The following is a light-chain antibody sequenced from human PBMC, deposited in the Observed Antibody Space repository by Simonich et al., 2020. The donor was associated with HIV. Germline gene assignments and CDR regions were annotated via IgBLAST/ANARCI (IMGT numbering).Light chain of an antibody. Sequence: DIQMTQSPSSLSASVGDRVTITCQASKDISNYLNWYQQKPGKAPKLLIYAASNLEAGVPSRFSGSGSGTDFTFTISSLQPEDIATYYCQQYDNLPWTFGQGTKVEIK. CDR3: QQYDNLPWT. V-gene: IGKV1-33*01. CDR2: AAS. CDR1: KDISNY. J-gene: IGKJ1*01.